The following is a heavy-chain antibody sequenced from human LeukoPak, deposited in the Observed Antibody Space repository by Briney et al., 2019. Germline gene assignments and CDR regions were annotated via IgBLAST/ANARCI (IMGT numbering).Heavy chain of an antibody. J-gene: IGHJ5*02. CDR1: GGSISSYY. D-gene: IGHD1-7*01. Sequence: SETLSLTCTVSGGSISSYYWSWIRQPPGKGLEWIGYIYYSGSTNYNPSLKSRVTISVDTSKNQFSLKLSSVTAADTAVYYCARGSINWNWRGWFDPWGQGTLVTVSS. CDR3: ARGSINWNWRGWFDP. CDR2: IYYSGST. V-gene: IGHV4-59*01.